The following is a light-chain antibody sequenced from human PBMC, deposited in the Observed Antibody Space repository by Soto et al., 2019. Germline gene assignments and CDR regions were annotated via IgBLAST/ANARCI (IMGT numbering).Light chain of an antibody. J-gene: IGKJ4*01. CDR2: GAS. V-gene: IGKV3-15*01. CDR1: QSVSSN. Sequence: VVTPSPSHPAVVSGERANLSFRASQSVSSNLAWYRQKPGQAPRLLIYGASTRATGIQARFSGSGSGTEFTLTISSLESEDFAVYYCQQYNNWLTFGGGTKVDIK. CDR3: QQYNNWLT.